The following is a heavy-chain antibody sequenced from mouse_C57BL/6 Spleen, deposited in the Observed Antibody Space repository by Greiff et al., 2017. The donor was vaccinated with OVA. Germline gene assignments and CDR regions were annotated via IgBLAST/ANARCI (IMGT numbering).Heavy chain of an antibody. CDR1: GYTFTSYW. J-gene: IGHJ2*01. D-gene: IGHD1-1*01. CDR3: ARRGYGSSYGFDY. CDR2: IDPSDSET. V-gene: IGHV1-52*01. Sequence: VQLQQPGAELVRPGSSVKLSCKASGYTFTSYWMHWVKQRPIQGLEWIGNIDPSDSETHYNQKFKDKATLTVDKSSSTAYMQLSSLTSEDSAVYYCARRGYGSSYGFDYWGQGTTLTVSS.